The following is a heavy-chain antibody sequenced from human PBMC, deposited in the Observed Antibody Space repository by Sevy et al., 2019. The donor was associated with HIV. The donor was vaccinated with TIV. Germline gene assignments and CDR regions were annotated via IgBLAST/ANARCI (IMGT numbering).Heavy chain of an antibody. D-gene: IGHD2-8*01. CDR1: GFAFYDYS. CDR2: LSFGCGKI. V-gene: IGHV3-23*01. J-gene: IGHJ4*02. CDR3: AREGCTRPDDY. Sequence: GGSLRLSCAASGFAFYDYSMSWIRQAPGKGLEWVASLSFGCGKINYADSVKGRFTISRDNSKNSFYLQMANLRVEDTALYYCAREGCTRPDDYWGQGTRVTVSS.